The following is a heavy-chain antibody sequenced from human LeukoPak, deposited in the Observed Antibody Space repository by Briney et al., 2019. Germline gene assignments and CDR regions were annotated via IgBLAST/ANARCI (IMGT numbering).Heavy chain of an antibody. D-gene: IGHD3-22*01. CDR2: IYYSGST. J-gene: IGHJ5*02. Sequence: PSQTLSLTCTVSGGSISSGDYYWSWIRQPPGKGLEWIGYIYYSGSTYYNPSLKSRVTISVDTSKNQFSLKLSSVTAADTAVYYCASRHSYDSSGYEVFDPWGQGTLVTVSS. CDR1: GGSISSGDYY. V-gene: IGHV4-30-4*01. CDR3: ASRHSYDSSGYEVFDP.